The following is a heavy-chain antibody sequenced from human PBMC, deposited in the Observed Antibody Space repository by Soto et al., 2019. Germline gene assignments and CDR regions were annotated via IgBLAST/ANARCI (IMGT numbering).Heavy chain of an antibody. D-gene: IGHD3-22*01. Sequence: HPGGSLRLSCAASGFTFSSYAMSWVRQAPGKGLEWVSAISGSGGSTYYADSVKGRFTISRDNSKNTLYLQMNSLRAEDTAVYYCAKDPSPYDRTTACGQGTLVTVSS. V-gene: IGHV3-23*01. CDR3: AKDPSPYDRTTA. CDR2: ISGSGGST. J-gene: IGHJ5*02. CDR1: GFTFSSYA.